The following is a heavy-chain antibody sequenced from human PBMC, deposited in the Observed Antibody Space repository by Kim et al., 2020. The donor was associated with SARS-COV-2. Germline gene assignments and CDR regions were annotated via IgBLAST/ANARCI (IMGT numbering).Heavy chain of an antibody. J-gene: IGHJ6*02. Sequence: ASVKVSCKASGYTFTSYYMHWVRQAPGQGLEWMGIINPSGGSTSYARKFQGRVTMTRDTSTSTVYMELSSLRSEDTAVYYCARDLVYGDYYYYYGMDVWGQGTTVTVSS. CDR3: ARDLVYGDYYYYYGMDV. CDR2: INPSGGST. D-gene: IGHD4-17*01. CDR1: GYTFTSYY. V-gene: IGHV1-46*01.